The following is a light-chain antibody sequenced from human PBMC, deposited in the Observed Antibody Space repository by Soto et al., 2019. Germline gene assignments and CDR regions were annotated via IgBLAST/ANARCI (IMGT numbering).Light chain of an antibody. Sequence: QSALTQPASVSGSPGQSITISCTGTSSDIVGYTYVSWYQQYPGKAPKLMIYDVSSRPSGVSNRFSGSRSGTTASLTISGLQAEDEADYYCSSYTSSSSVLFGGGTKLTVL. CDR1: SSDIVGYTY. V-gene: IGLV2-14*01. J-gene: IGLJ2*01. CDR2: DVS. CDR3: SSYTSSSSVL.